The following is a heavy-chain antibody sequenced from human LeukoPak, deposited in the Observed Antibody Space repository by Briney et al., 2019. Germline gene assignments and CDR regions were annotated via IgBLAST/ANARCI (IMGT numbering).Heavy chain of an antibody. CDR3: AKGYAYYDFWALDY. J-gene: IGHJ4*02. Sequence: GGSLRLSCAASGFTFSSYAMSWVRQAPGKGLEWVSAISGSGGSTYYADSVKGRFTISRDNSKNTLYLQMNSLRAEDTAVYYCAKGYAYYDFWALDYWGQGTLVTVSS. CDR2: ISGSGGST. D-gene: IGHD3-3*01. CDR1: GFTFSSYA. V-gene: IGHV3-23*01.